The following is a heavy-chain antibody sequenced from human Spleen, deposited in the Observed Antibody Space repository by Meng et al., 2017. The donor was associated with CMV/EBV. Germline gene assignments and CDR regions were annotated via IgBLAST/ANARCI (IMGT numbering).Heavy chain of an antibody. D-gene: IGHD1-7*01. CDR1: GFTFSSYG. CDR3: ARSPLMPAGTTRYYYYGMDV. V-gene: IGHV3-30*19. Sequence: GESLKISCAASGFTFSSYGMHWVRQAPGKGLEWVAVISYDGSNKYYADSVKGRFTISRDNSKNTLYLQMNSLRAEDTAVYYCARSPLMPAGTTRYYYYGMDVWGQGTTVTVSS. CDR2: ISYDGSNK. J-gene: IGHJ6*02.